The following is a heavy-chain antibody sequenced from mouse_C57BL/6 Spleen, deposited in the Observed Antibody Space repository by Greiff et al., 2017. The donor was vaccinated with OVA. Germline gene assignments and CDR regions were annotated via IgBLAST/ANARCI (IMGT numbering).Heavy chain of an antibody. CDR1: GYTFTDYE. Sequence: QVQLQQSGAELVRPGASVTLSCKASGYTFTDYEMHWVKQTPVHGLEWIGAIDPETGGTAYNQKFKGKAILTADKSSSTAYMELRSLTSEDPAVYYCTPTVEAWFAYWGQGTLVTVSA. D-gene: IGHD1-1*01. V-gene: IGHV1-15*01. CDR3: TPTVEAWFAY. CDR2: IDPETGGT. J-gene: IGHJ3*01.